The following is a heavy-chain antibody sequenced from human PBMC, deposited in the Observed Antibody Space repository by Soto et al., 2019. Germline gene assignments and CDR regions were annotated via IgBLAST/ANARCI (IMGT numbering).Heavy chain of an antibody. CDR3: ARHSGDTMIVVVTWDYYGMDV. CDR1: GGSISSSSYY. V-gene: IGHV4-39*01. J-gene: IGHJ6*02. D-gene: IGHD3-22*01. CDR2: IYYSGST. Sequence: SETLSLTCTVSGGSISSSSYYWGWIRQPPGKGLEWIGSIYYSGSTYYNPSLKSRVTISVDTSKNQFSLKLSSVTAADTAVYYCARHSGDTMIVVVTWDYYGMDVWGQGTTVTVSS.